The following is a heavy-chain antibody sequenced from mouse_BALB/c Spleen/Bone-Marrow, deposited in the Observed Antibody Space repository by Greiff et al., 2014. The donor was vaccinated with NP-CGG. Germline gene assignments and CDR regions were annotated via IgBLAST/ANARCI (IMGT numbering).Heavy chain of an antibody. CDR1: GFTFIVYY. V-gene: IGHV7-3*02. CDR3: ARDKNNDISWYYTV. CDR2: IRNEAKAYAT. D-gene: IGHD1-2*01. J-gene: IGHJ1*01. Sequence: VRLVGLGGGLGQPGGSMRLSCATSGFTFIVYYMSWVRQPRGRALEWLGFIRNEAKAYATEYIPSMKRQFAISRDHSQSILYLQMNAMRAEDSATYYCARDKNNDISWYYTVWEAPTAVAVPS.